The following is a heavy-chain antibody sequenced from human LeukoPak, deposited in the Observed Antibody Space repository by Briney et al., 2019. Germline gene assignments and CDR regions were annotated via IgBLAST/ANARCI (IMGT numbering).Heavy chain of an antibody. CDR3: ARDEGIVGAPDY. J-gene: IGHJ4*02. D-gene: IGHD1-26*01. Sequence: ASVKVSCNASGGTFSSYPFTWVRQAPGQGLEWMGEITPIFGAANYAQTFQGRVTITADESTSTVFMELRSLRSDDTAVYYCARDEGIVGAPDYWGQGTLVTVSS. CDR1: GGTFSSYP. V-gene: IGHV1-69*13. CDR2: ITPIFGAA.